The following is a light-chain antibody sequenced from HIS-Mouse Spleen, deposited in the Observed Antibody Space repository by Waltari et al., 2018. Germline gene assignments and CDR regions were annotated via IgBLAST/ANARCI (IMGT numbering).Light chain of an antibody. Sequence: QSALTQPASVSGSPGQSITLSCPGTNTDGGSYIIVSWYQQHPGKAPKLMIYEGSKRPSGVSNRFSGSKSGNTASLTISGLQAEDEADYYCCSYAGSSTYWVFGGGTKLTVL. CDR2: EGS. CDR1: NTDGGSYII. V-gene: IGLV2-23*01. CDR3: CSYAGSSTYWV. J-gene: IGLJ3*02.